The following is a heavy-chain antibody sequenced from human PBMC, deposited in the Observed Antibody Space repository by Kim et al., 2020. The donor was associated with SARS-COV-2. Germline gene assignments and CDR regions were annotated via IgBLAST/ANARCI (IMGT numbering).Heavy chain of an antibody. V-gene: IGHV4-34*01. J-gene: IGHJ6*02. CDR1: GGSFSGYY. CDR3: ARAKGYYYYYGMDV. Sequence: SETLSLTCAVYGGSFSGYYWSWIRQPPGKGLEWIGEINHSGSTNYNPSLKSRVTISVDTSKNQFSLKLSSVTAADTAVYYCARAKGYYYYYGMDVWGQGTTVTVSS. CDR2: INHSGST.